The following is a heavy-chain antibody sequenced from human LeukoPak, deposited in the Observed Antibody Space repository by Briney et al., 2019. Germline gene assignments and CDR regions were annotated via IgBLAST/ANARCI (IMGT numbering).Heavy chain of an antibody. D-gene: IGHD3-22*01. CDR3: ATGLGSGYPEYYFDY. Sequence: ASVKISCKVSGYTFTYYYMHWVQQAPGKGLEWMGLVDPEDGETIYAEKFQGRVTITADTSTDTAYMELSSLRSEDTAVYYCATGLGSGYPEYYFDYWGQGTLVTVSS. V-gene: IGHV1-69-2*01. CDR2: VDPEDGET. CDR1: GYTFTYYY. J-gene: IGHJ4*02.